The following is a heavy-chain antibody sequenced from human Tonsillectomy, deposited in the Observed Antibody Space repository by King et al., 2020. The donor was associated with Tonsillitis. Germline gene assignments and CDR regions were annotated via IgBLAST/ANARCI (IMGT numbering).Heavy chain of an antibody. V-gene: IGHV1-46*03. CDR3: SRDGTILGVLIPGDY. D-gene: IGHD3-3*01. CDR2: INPSGGST. Sequence: QLVQSGAEVKKPGASVKVSCKASGYTFTNYYINWVRQAPGQGLEWMGTINPSGGSTNYAQKFQGRVTMTSDTSTSTVSMELSSLRSDDTAVYYCSRDGTILGVLIPGDYWGQGTLVTVSS. J-gene: IGHJ4*02. CDR1: GYTFTNYY.